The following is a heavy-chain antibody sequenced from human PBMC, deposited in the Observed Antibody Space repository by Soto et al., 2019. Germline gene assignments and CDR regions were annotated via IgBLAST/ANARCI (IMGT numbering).Heavy chain of an antibody. CDR1: GFTFDDYA. V-gene: IGHV3-9*01. J-gene: IGHJ6*02. Sequence: GGSLRLSCAASGFTFDDYAMHWVRQAPGKGLEWVSGISWNSGSIGYADSVKGRFTIARDNAKNSLYLQMNSLRAEDTALYYCAKSRGLDYGDYYSYYGMDVWGQGTTVTVSS. D-gene: IGHD4-17*01. CDR3: AKSRGLDYGDYYSYYGMDV. CDR2: ISWNSGSI.